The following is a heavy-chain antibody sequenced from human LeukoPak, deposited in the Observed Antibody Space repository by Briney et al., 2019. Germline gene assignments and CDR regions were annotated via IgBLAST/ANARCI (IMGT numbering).Heavy chain of an antibody. CDR3: AREGTYYDILTGYYRGYFDY. CDR1: GFTFSSYA. V-gene: IGHV3-23*01. CDR2: ISGPGYTT. Sequence: PGGSLRLSCAASGFTFSSYAMSWVRQAPGKGLEWVSVISGPGYTTYYADSVKGRFTISRDNSKNTLYLQMNSLRAEDTAVYYCAREGTYYDILTGYYRGYFDYWGQGTLVTVSS. J-gene: IGHJ4*02. D-gene: IGHD3-9*01.